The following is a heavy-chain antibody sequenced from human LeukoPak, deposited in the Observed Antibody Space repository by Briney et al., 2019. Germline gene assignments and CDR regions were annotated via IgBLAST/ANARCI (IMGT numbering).Heavy chain of an antibody. CDR3: ARAQAKYYYDSSGRGDAFDI. D-gene: IGHD3-22*01. V-gene: IGHV3-74*01. Sequence: PGGSLRLSCAASGFXFSFYWMHWVRQAPGKGQVWVSHINTDGSSTSYADSVKGRFTISRDNAKNTLFLQMNSLRAEDTAVYYCARAQAKYYYDSSGRGDAFDIWGQGTMVIVSS. CDR1: GFXFSFYW. J-gene: IGHJ3*02. CDR2: INTDGSST.